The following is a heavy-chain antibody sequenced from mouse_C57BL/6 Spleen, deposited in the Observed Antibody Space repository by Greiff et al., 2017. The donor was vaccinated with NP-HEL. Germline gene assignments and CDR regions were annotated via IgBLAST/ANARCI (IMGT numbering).Heavy chain of an antibody. V-gene: IGHV5-6*02. CDR1: GFTFSSYG. D-gene: IGHD2-4*01. CDR3: ARREDYEGWYFDV. J-gene: IGHJ1*03. CDR2: ISSGGSYT. Sequence: EVMLVESGGDLVKPGGSLKLSCAASGFTFSSYGMSWVRQTPDKRLEWVATISSGGSYTYYPDSVKGRFTISRDNAKNTLYLQMSSLKSEDTAMYYCARREDYEGWYFDVWGTGTTVTVSS.